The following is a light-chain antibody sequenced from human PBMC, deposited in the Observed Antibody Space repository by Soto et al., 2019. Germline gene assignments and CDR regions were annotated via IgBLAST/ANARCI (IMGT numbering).Light chain of an antibody. CDR1: SSNIGSNT. V-gene: IGLV1-44*01. CDR3: AAWDDSLHGPMM. J-gene: IGLJ3*02. CDR2: SDN. Sequence: QSVLTQPPSASGTPGQRVTISCSGSSSNIGSNTVNWYQQLPGTAPKLLIYSDNQRPSGVPDRFSGSKSGTSASLAISELQSEDEADYYCAAWDDSLHGPMMFGGGTKLTVL.